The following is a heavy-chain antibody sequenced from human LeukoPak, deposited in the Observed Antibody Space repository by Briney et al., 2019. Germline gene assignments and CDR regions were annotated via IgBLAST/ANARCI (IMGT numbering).Heavy chain of an antibody. Sequence: ASVKVSCKTSGYTFTDYGINWVRQAPGQGLEWMGWISANNGHTNYAQKVQGRVTMTTDTSTSTASMELRSLSSDDTAVYYRARWDREAAATFDNWGPGTQVTVSS. J-gene: IGHJ4*02. CDR1: GYTFTDYG. V-gene: IGHV1-18*01. CDR2: ISANNGHT. CDR3: ARWDREAAATFDN. D-gene: IGHD2-15*01.